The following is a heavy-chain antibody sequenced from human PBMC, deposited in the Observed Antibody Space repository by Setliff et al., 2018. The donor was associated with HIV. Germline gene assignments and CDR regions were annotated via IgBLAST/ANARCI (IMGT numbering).Heavy chain of an antibody. CDR2: TNPQSDIA. J-gene: IGHJ4*02. CDR1: GYTFTSYA. V-gene: IGHV1-69*10. CDR3: VRVGPWYYARSGYLASWDY. D-gene: IGHD3-22*01. Sequence: GASVKVSCKASGYTFTSYALSWVRQAPGQRPEWMGGTNPQSDIANYAQRFQGRVTITADHSTTTTYMELTSLRADDTAVYYCVRVGPWYYARSGYLASWDYWGQGTLVTVSS.